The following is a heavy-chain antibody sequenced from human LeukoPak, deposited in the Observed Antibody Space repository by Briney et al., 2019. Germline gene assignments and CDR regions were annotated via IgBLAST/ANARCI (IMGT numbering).Heavy chain of an antibody. CDR3: AKMSGSYFVRIDY. CDR2: VIPIFHTS. CDR1: GGDFSNYA. V-gene: IGHV1-69*01. J-gene: IGHJ4*02. Sequence: ASVKVSCKASGGDFSNYAFSWVRQAPGQGLEWMGGVIPIFHTSYYSQKFQGRVTITADESTSTAYMDLSSLRSEDTALYYCAKMSGSYFVRIDYWGQGTLVTVSS. D-gene: IGHD3-10*01.